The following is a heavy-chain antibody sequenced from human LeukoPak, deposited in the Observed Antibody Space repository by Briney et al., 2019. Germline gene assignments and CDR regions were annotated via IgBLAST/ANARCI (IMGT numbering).Heavy chain of an antibody. Sequence: GGSLRLSCAASGFTFSSYAMHWVRQAPGKGLEWVAVISYDGSNKYYADSVKGRFTISRDNSKNTLYLQMNSLRAEDTAVYYRARGRRYDFWSGYYKRILDYWGQGTLVTVSS. D-gene: IGHD3-3*01. CDR1: GFTFSSYA. CDR3: ARGRRYDFWSGYYKRILDY. CDR2: ISYDGSNK. V-gene: IGHV3-30-3*01. J-gene: IGHJ4*02.